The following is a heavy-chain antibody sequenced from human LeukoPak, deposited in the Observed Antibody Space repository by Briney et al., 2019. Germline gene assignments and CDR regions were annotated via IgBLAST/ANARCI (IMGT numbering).Heavy chain of an antibody. CDR2: IKQDGSEK. Sequence: GGSLRLSCAASGFTFSSYWMSWVRQAPRKGLEWVANIKQDGSEKYYVDSVKGRFTISRDNAKNSLYLQMNSLRAEDTAVYYCARADYSNYGMETFDYWGQGTLVTVSS. V-gene: IGHV3-7*01. D-gene: IGHD4-11*01. CDR3: ARADYSNYGMETFDY. CDR1: GFTFSSYW. J-gene: IGHJ4*02.